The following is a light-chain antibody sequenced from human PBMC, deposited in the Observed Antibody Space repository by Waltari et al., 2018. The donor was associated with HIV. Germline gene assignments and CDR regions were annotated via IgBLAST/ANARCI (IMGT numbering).Light chain of an antibody. CDR3: AAWDESLSVVV. J-gene: IGLJ2*01. Sequence: QSVLTHPPSASGTPGQRVTISCSGSSSNIGSNYVHWHQQLPATAPKLLTDRNKQRPSGVPGRLAGATSGTSAFLAISELRSEDEADYYCAAWDESLSVVVFGGGTKLTVL. V-gene: IGLV1-47*01. CDR1: SSNIGSNY. CDR2: RNK.